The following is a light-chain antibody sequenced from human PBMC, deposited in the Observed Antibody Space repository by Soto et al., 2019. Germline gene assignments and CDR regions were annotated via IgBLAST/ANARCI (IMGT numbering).Light chain of an antibody. J-gene: IGKJ4*01. Sequence: DIQMTQSPSSLSAFVGDGVAITCQASQDISNYLNWYQQKPGKAPQLLIYDTSNLETGVPSRFSGTRSGTHFTLSLTSRQPEDVATYYCQQYDGLPFTFGGGTKVEIK. CDR1: QDISNY. CDR2: DTS. V-gene: IGKV1-33*01. CDR3: QQYDGLPFT.